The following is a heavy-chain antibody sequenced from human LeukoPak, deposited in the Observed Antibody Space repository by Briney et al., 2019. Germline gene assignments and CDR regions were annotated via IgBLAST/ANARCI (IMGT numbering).Heavy chain of an antibody. CDR1: GFTFSSYA. Sequence: QPGGSLRLSCAASGFTFSSYAMSWVRQAPGKGLEWVSYISSSGSTIYYADSVKGRFTISRDNAKNSLYLQTNSLRAEDTAVYYCATSGWPNHFDYWGQGTLVTVSS. J-gene: IGHJ4*02. CDR2: ISSSGSTI. V-gene: IGHV3-48*03. CDR3: ATSGWPNHFDY. D-gene: IGHD6-19*01.